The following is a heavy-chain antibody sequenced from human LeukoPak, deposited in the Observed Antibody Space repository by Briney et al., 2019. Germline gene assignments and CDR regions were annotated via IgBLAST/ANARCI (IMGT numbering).Heavy chain of an antibody. V-gene: IGHV4-39*01. CDR1: GGSIRGDNYY. J-gene: IGHJ6*03. Sequence: PSETLSLTCTVSGGSIRGDNYYWGWIRQSPGKGLEWIGIISYTGSTYYNPSLESRVTMSVDPYKDQFSLKLSSVTAADTAVYHCARRNTWNDDDNPYYSYYFMDVWGKGTTVTISS. D-gene: IGHD1-1*01. CDR2: ISYTGST. CDR3: ARRNTWNDDDNPYYSYYFMDV.